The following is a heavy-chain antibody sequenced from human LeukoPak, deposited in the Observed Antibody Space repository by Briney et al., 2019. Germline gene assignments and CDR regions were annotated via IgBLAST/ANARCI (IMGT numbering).Heavy chain of an antibody. CDR2: ISYDGSVQ. CDR1: GFTFSSYA. CDR3: ARDSYSVVGKYDSSGYYGDS. J-gene: IGHJ4*02. Sequence: GRSLRLSCAASGFTFSSYAMHWVRQAPGKGLEWVATISYDGSVQYYPDSVKGRFTISRDNSKNTLYLQMNSLRPADTAVYYCARDSYSVVGKYDSSGYYGDSWGQGTLVTVSS. D-gene: IGHD3-22*01. V-gene: IGHV3-30*04.